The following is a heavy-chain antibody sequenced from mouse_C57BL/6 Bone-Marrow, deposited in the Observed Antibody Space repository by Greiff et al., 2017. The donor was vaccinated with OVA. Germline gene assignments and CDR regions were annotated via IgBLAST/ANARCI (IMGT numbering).Heavy chain of an antibody. D-gene: IGHD2-3*01. CDR1: GYTFTSYW. CDR2: IDPSDSYT. V-gene: IGHV1-59*01. CDR3: ARNGYYSAWFAY. J-gene: IGHJ3*01. Sequence: QVQLQQPGAELVRPGTSVKLSCKASGYTFTSYWMHWVKQRPGQGLEWIGVIDPSDSYTNYNQKFKGKATLTVDTSSSTAYMQLRSLTSEDSAVYVCARNGYYSAWFAYWGQGTLVTVSA.